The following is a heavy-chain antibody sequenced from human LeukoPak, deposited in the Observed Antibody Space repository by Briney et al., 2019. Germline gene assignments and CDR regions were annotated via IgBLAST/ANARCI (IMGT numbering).Heavy chain of an antibody. CDR2: ISHDGSNI. CDR1: GFTFSSYG. CDR3: AKDPYRVIVATGNYLDP. D-gene: IGHD2-15*01. V-gene: IGHV3-30*18. J-gene: IGHJ5*02. Sequence: PGGSLRLSCAASGFTFSSYGMHWVRQAPGKGLEWVAVISHDGSNIYYGDSVKGRFSISRDNSKNTLYLQMNNLRTEDTAVYYCAKDPYRVIVATGNYLDPWGQGTLVTVSS.